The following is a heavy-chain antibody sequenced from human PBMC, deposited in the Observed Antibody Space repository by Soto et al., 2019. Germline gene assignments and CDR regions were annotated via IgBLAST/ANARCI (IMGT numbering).Heavy chain of an antibody. CDR3: AKDTGPN. J-gene: IGHJ4*02. V-gene: IGHV3-9*01. Sequence: GGSLRLSXAASGFTFDNYAMHWVRQAPGKGLEWVSGISWNSNTIAYADPVKGRFTISRDNAKNSLYLQMNSLRAEDTAFYYCAKDTGPNWGQGTLVTVSS. CDR1: GFTFDNYA. CDR2: ISWNSNTI.